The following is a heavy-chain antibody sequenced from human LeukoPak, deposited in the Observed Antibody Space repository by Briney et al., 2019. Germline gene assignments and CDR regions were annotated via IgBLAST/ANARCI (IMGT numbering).Heavy chain of an antibody. J-gene: IGHJ4*02. D-gene: IGHD3-22*01. V-gene: IGHV3-30-3*01. CDR1: GFTFSSYA. CDR3: ARGTYYYDSSGYLLDY. Sequence: GGSLRLSCAASGFTFSSYAMHWVRQAPGKGLEWVAVISYDGSNKYYADSVKGRFTISRDNSKNTLYLQMNSLRAEDTAVHYCARGTYYYDSSGYLLDYWGQGTLVTVSS. CDR2: ISYDGSNK.